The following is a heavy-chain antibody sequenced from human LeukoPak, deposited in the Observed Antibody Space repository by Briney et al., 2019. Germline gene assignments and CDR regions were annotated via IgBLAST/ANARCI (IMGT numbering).Heavy chain of an antibody. CDR2: INHSGST. V-gene: IGHV4-34*01. CDR3: ARGLSGGPLLWFDY. Sequence: PSETLSLTCAVYGGSFSGYYWSWIRQPPGKGLEWIGEINHSGSTNYNPSLKSRVTISVDTSKNQFSLKLSSVTAADTAVYYCARGLSGGPLLWFDYWGQGTLVTVSS. CDR1: GGSFSGYY. D-gene: IGHD3-10*01. J-gene: IGHJ4*02.